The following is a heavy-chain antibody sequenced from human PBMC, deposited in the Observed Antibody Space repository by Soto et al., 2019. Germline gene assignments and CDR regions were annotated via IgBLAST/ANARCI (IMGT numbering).Heavy chain of an antibody. D-gene: IGHD5-18*01. J-gene: IGHJ4*02. CDR3: ARISGYAYGSLDH. CDR2: ISSASSYI. Sequence: EVQLVESGGGLVKPGGSLRLSCATSGFTFGSYTMNWVRQAPGKGLEWVSCISSASSYIYYADSVQGRFTISRDNSEKSLYLHMNSLRAEDTAVYYCARISGYAYGSLDHWGQGVLVTVSS. CDR1: GFTFGSYT. V-gene: IGHV3-21*02.